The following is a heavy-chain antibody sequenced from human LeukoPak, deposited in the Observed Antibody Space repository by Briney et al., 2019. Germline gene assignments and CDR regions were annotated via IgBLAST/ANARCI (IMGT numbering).Heavy chain of an antibody. CDR2: ICHSGST. V-gene: IGHV4-38-2*02. CDR3: ARLYLRDHCSSTSCYGLYFDY. D-gene: IGHD2-2*01. J-gene: IGHJ4*02. CDR1: GGSITSGYY. Sequence: KPSETLSLTCTVSGGSITSGYYWGWIRQPPGKGLEWIGSICHSGSTYYNPSLKTRVTMSVDTSKNQFSLKLSSVTAADTAVYYCARLYLRDHCSSTSCYGLYFDYWGQGTLVTVSS.